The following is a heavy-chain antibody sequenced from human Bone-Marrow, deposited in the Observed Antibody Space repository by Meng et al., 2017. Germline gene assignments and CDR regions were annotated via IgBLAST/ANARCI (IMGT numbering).Heavy chain of an antibody. Sequence: NHSGSTHYNPSLNSRVTISVDTSMNQFSLKLSSVTAADTAVYYCARGPYYYDSSGPYYFDYWGQGTLVTVSS. J-gene: IGHJ4*02. V-gene: IGHV4-34*01. D-gene: IGHD3-22*01. CDR3: ARGPYYYDSSGPYYFDY. CDR2: NHSGST.